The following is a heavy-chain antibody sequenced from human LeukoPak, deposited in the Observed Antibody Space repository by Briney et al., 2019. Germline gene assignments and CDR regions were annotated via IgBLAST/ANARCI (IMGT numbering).Heavy chain of an antibody. CDR3: ATNPTPYYYDSSGYYVH. J-gene: IGHJ4*02. D-gene: IGHD3-22*01. V-gene: IGHV1-3*01. CDR1: GYTFTSYA. Sequence: ASVKVSCKASGYTFTSYAMHWVRQAPGQRLEWMGWINAGNGNTKYSQKFQGRVTITRDTSASTAYMELSSLRSEDTAVYYCATNPTPYYYDSSGYYVHWGQGTLVTVSS. CDR2: INAGNGNT.